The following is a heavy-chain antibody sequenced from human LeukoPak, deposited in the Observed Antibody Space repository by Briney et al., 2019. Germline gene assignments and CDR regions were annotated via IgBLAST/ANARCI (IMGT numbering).Heavy chain of an antibody. CDR2: IYHGGST. V-gene: IGHV4-38-2*02. Sequence: SETLSLTCTVSAYSISSGFYWGWIRQPPGKGLEWIGSIYHGGSTYYNPSLKSRVTISVDTSKNQFSLKLSSVTAADTAVYYCARGGQGRIAVADGGFDYWGQGTLVTVS. J-gene: IGHJ4*02. CDR1: AYSISSGFY. CDR3: ARGGQGRIAVADGGFDY. D-gene: IGHD6-19*01.